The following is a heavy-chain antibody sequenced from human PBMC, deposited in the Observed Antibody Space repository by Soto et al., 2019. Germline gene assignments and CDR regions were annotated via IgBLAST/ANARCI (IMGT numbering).Heavy chain of an antibody. V-gene: IGHV3-9*01. D-gene: IGHD2-15*01. Sequence: EVQLVESGGGLVQPGRSLRLSCAASGFTFDDYAMHWVRQAPGKGLEWVSGISWNSGSIGYADSVKGRFTISRDNAKNSLYLQMNSLRAEDTALYYCAGSDGSCPDAFDIWGQGTMVTVSS. CDR1: GFTFDDYA. CDR3: AGSDGSCPDAFDI. J-gene: IGHJ3*02. CDR2: ISWNSGSI.